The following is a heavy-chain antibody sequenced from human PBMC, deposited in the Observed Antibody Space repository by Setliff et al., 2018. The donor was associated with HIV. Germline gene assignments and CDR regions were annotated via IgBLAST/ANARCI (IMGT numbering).Heavy chain of an antibody. CDR3: ARETQASLVQGPVEPSVYSYW. D-gene: IGHD5-12*01. Sequence: PSETLSLTCTVSGGSISSGTYYWSWVRQPAGKGLEWIGRIYTSGSTNYNPSLKSRVTISVDTSKNQFSLKLSSVTAADTAVYYCARETQASLVQGPVEPSVYSYW. V-gene: IGHV4-61*02. J-gene: IGHJ2*01. CDR2: IYTSGST. CDR1: GGSISSGTYY.